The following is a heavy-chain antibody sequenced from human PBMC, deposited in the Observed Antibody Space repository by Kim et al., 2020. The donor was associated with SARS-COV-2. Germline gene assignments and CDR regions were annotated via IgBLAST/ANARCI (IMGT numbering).Heavy chain of an antibody. Sequence: GGSLRLSCAASGFTFSSYWMSWVRQAPGKGLEWVANIKQDGSEKYYVDSVKGRFTISRDNAKNSLYLQMNSLRAEDTAVYYCAVRVGYYGSGSYFYYWGQGTLVTVSS. V-gene: IGHV3-7*03. CDR3: AVRVGYYGSGSYFYY. D-gene: IGHD3-10*01. CDR1: GFTFSSYW. J-gene: IGHJ4*02. CDR2: IKQDGSEK.